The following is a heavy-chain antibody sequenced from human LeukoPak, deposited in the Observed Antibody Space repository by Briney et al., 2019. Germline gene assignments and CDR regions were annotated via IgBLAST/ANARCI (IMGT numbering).Heavy chain of an antibody. J-gene: IGHJ6*03. CDR3: ASGGVVPATYYYYYYMDV. Sequence: TLSLTCTVSGGSISSGSYYWRWIRQPAGKGLDWIGRIYTSGGTNYNPSLKSRVTISVATSKNQCSLKLSSVTAADTTVQFCASGGVVPATYYYYYYMDVWGKRTTVTVSS. CDR2: IYTSGGT. V-gene: IGHV4-61*02. D-gene: IGHD2-2*01. CDR1: GGSISSGSYY.